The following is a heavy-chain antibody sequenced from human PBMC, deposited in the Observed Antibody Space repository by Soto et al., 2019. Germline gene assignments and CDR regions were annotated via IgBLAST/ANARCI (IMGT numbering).Heavy chain of an antibody. Sequence: QVQLVESGGGVVQPGRSLRLSCAASGFTFSSYGMHWVRQAPGKGLEWVAVIWCDGSNKYYADSVKGRFTISRDNSKNTLYLQMNSLRAEDTAVYYCARDLGAYAVDYWGQGTLVTVSS. D-gene: IGHD2-21*01. CDR2: IWCDGSNK. CDR1: GFTFSSYG. CDR3: ARDLGAYAVDY. V-gene: IGHV3-33*01. J-gene: IGHJ4*02.